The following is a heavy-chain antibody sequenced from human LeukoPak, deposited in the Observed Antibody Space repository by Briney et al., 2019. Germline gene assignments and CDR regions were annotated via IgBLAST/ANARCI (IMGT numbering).Heavy chain of an antibody. CDR1: GGSISSHY. CDR2: IYYSGST. Sequence: SETLSLTCTVSGGSISSHYWRWIRQPPGQGLEWSGYIYYSGSTNYNPSLKSRVTISVDTSKNQFSLKLSSVTAADTAVYYWASDPVGARVPAAIRAGHWFDPWGQGTLVTVSS. J-gene: IGHJ5*02. D-gene: IGHD2-2*01. V-gene: IGHV4-59*11. CDR3: ASDPVGARVPAAIRAGHWFDP.